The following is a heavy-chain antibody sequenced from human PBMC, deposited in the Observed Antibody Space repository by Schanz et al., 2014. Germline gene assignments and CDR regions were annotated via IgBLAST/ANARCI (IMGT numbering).Heavy chain of an antibody. Sequence: QVQLVQSGAEVKKPGASVKVSCKASGYTFVSYSMHWVRQAPGQGLEWMGIINPSGGGTSYALRFQDRVTMTRDTSTSTVYMELSSLRSEDTALYYCARDGVDAAAGGNYWGQGTLVTVSS. CDR3: ARDGVDAAAGGNY. J-gene: IGHJ4*02. D-gene: IGHD6-13*01. V-gene: IGHV1-46*03. CDR1: GYTFVSYS. CDR2: INPSGGGT.